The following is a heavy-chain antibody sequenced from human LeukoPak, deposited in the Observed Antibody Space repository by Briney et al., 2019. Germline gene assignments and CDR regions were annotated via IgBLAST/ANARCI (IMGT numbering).Heavy chain of an antibody. CDR2: ISSSSSTI. CDR3: ARVVFNWFDP. D-gene: IGHD2-8*01. V-gene: IGHV3-48*01. CDR1: GFTFSSNW. Sequence: GGSLRLSCAASGFTFSSNWMSWVRQAPGKGLEWVSYISSSSSTIYYADSVKGRFTISRDNAKNSLYLQMNSLRAEDTAVYYCARVVFNWFDPWGQGTLVTVSS. J-gene: IGHJ5*02.